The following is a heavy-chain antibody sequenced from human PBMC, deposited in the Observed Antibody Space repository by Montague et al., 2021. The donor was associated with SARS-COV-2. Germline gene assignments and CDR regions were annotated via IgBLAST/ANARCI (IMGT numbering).Heavy chain of an antibody. D-gene: IGHD1-26*01. CDR3: SRSYGGSYLDAFDS. J-gene: IGHJ3*02. Sequence: SLRLSCAASGFTFSSYAMHWVRQAPGKGLEWVAVISYDGSNKYYADSVKGRFTISRDNSKNTLSLQMNSLGAEDTAVYYCSRSYGGSYLDAFDSWGQGTMVTVSS. CDR2: ISYDGSNK. CDR1: GFTFSSYA. V-gene: IGHV3-30-3*01.